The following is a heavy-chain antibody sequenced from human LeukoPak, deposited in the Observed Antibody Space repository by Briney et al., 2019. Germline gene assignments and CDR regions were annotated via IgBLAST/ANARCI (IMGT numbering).Heavy chain of an antibody. J-gene: IGHJ4*02. CDR2: ISWDGGVI. D-gene: IGHD1-26*01. CDR3: AKDVGKGVGAPSD. V-gene: IGHV3-9*01. Sequence: GGSLRLSCAASGFTFSSYAMAWVRQAPGKGLDWVSGISWDGGVIGYADSAKGRFTISRDNAKRYLYLQMNSLTTEDTAWYYCAKDVGKGVGAPSDWGQGILVTVSS. CDR1: GFTFSSYA.